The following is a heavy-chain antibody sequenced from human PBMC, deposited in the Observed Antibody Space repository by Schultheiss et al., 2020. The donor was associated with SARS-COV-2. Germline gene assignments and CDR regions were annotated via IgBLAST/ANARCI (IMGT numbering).Heavy chain of an antibody. Sequence: ASVKVSCKASGGSFSSYAISWVRQAPGQGLEWMGWINPNSGGTNYAQKFQGRVTMTRDTSISTAYMELSRLRSDDTAVYYCASPGGDDVFDYWGQGTLVTVSS. D-gene: IGHD3-16*01. V-gene: IGHV1-2*02. CDR3: ASPGGDDVFDY. J-gene: IGHJ4*02. CDR2: INPNSGGT. CDR1: GGSFSSYA.